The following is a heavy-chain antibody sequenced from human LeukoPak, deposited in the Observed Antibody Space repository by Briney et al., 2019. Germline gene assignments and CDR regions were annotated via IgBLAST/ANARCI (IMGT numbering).Heavy chain of an antibody. D-gene: IGHD3-3*01. V-gene: IGHV4-39*07. CDR3: ARGSYEGGPYYFDY. CDR1: GDSISSANYY. Sequence: SETLSLTCTVSGDSISSANYYWGWVRQPPGKGLEWIGSIYFSGSTYYNPSLKSRVTISVETSKVQFSLKLSSVTAADTAVYYCARGSYEGGPYYFDYWGQGTLVTVSS. CDR2: IYFSGST. J-gene: IGHJ4*02.